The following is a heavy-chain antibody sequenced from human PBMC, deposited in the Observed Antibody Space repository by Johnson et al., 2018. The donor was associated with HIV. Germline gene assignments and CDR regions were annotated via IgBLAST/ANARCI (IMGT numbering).Heavy chain of an antibody. D-gene: IGHD3-3*01. CDR2: ISYDGSNQ. CDR3: AAYYDFWSGYNREGDAFDV. CDR1: GFTFSSFA. J-gene: IGHJ3*01. Sequence: QVQLVESGGGVVQPGRSLRLSCAASGFTFSSFAMHWVRQAPGKGLEWVAVISYDGSNQYYADSVKGRFTISRDNSKNTVFLQMNSLRPEDTAMYYCAAYYDFWSGYNREGDAFDVWGQGTMVTVSS. V-gene: IGHV3-30*01.